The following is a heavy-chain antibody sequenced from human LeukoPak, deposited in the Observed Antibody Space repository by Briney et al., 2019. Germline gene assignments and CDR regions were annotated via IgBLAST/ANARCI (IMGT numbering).Heavy chain of an antibody. D-gene: IGHD6-19*01. CDR2: IYPGDSET. J-gene: IGHJ3*02. CDR3: ASGSSGWGGALDI. Sequence: GESLKISCKGSGYSFSTYWVGWVRQLPGTGLEWMGIIYPGDSETRYSPSFQGQVTISADKSIRTAFLQWSSLKASDTAMDYCASGSSGWGGALDIWGQGTMVPSLQ. V-gene: IGHV5-51*01. CDR1: GYSFSTYW.